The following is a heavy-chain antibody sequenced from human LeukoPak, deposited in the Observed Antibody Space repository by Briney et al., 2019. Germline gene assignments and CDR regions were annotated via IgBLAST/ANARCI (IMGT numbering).Heavy chain of an antibody. CDR2: VLGSGGST. J-gene: IGHJ3*02. V-gene: IGHV3-23*01. CDR3: AKHYYFGSGRAFDI. Sequence: GGSLRLSCAASGLTFSSYAVSWVRPAPGKGLEWVSAVLGSGGSTYYADSVKGRFTISRDNSKNTLYLQMSSLRAEDTALYYCAKHYYFGSGRAFDIWGQGTMVTVSS. D-gene: IGHD3-10*01. CDR1: GLTFSSYA.